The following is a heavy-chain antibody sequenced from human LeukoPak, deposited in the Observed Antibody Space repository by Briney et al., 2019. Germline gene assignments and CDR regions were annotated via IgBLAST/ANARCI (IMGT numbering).Heavy chain of an antibody. Sequence: PSGTLSLTCTVSGGSISSGSYYWGWIRQPPGKGLEWIGNIYYSGSTYYNPSLKSRVTISVDTSKNQFSLKLNSVTAADTAVYYCARDSDWLWDYWGQGTLVTVSS. J-gene: IGHJ4*02. CDR3: ARDSDWLWDY. V-gene: IGHV4-39*07. CDR2: IYYSGST. D-gene: IGHD3-9*01. CDR1: GGSISSGSYY.